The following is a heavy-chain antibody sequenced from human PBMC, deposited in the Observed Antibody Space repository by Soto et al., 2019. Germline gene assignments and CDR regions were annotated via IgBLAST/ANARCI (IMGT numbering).Heavy chain of an antibody. CDR2: ISAYNGNT. CDR1: GYTFTSYG. V-gene: IGHV1-18*04. D-gene: IGHD3-10*01. CDR3: ARDCGAGSYYLANGVLCDY. Sequence: ASVKVSCKAAGYTFTSYGISWVRQAPGQELEWMGWISAYNGNTNYAQKLQGRVTMTTDTSTSTAYMELRSLRSDDTPVYYCARDCGAGSYYLANGVLCDYWGQGTLVTVSS. J-gene: IGHJ4*02.